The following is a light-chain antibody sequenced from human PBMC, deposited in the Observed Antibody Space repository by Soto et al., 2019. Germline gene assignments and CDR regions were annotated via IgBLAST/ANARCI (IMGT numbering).Light chain of an antibody. V-gene: IGLV2-23*02. CDR2: DVT. CDR1: SSDIGRYNL. J-gene: IGLJ2*01. CDR3: CSHAGRGSVL. Sequence: QSSLAQPASVSGSPGHSITISCTGTSSDIGRYNLVSWYQQYPRKAPKLVIYDVTSRPSGVSDRFSASKSGNTASLTISGLQAEDEADYYCCSHAGRGSVLFGGGTKVTVL.